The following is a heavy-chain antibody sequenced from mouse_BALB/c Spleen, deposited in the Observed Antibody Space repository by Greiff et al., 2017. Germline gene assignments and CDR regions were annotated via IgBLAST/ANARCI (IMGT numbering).Heavy chain of an antibody. CDR2: INPSSGYT. J-gene: IGHJ3*01. CDR1: GYTFTSYT. Sequence: VQLQQSGAELVRPGASVKMSCKASGYTFTSYTMHWVKQRPGQGLEWIGYINPSSGYTNYNQKFKDKATLTADKSSSTAYMQLSSLTSEDSAVYYCGGGAWFAYWGQGTLVTVSA. V-gene: IGHV1-4*01. CDR3: GGGAWFAY. D-gene: IGHD1-1*02.